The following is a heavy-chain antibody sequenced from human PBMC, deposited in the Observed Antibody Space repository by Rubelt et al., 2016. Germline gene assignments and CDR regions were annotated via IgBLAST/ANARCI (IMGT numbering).Heavy chain of an antibody. J-gene: IGHJ6*02. D-gene: IGHD5-12*01. CDR2: ISYDGSYK. V-gene: IGHV3-30*04. CDR3: ARDGNSGDDSSYYYGMDG. CDR1: GFPYSSFA. Sequence: QVQLEESGGGVVQPGRSLRLSCAASGFPYSSFAMHWVRQAPGKGLEWVAVISYDGSYKYYGDSVKGRFTISRDNSKNTLSLEMNDLGVEETSVYYCARDGNSGDDSSYYYGMDGWGQGTTVTVSS.